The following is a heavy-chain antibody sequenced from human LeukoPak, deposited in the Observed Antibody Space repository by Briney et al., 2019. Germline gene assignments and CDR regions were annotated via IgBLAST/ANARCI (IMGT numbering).Heavy chain of an antibody. V-gene: IGHV3-11*06. D-gene: IGHD3-10*01. CDR3: ARDTGSGSYYYYGMDV. Sequence: GGSLRLSCAASGFTFSDYYISWIRQAPGKGLEWVSYISSSSSYTNYADSVKGRFTISRDNAKNSLYLQMNSLRAEDTAVYYCARDTGSGSYYYYGMDVWGKGTTVTVSS. CDR1: GFTFSDYY. J-gene: IGHJ6*04. CDR2: ISSSSSYT.